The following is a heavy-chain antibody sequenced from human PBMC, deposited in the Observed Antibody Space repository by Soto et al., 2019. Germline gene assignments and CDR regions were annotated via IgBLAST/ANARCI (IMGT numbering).Heavy chain of an antibody. CDR3: AKDRDFWGGYYKHRGFDY. J-gene: IGHJ4*02. CDR2: ISGSGGTT. D-gene: IGHD3-3*01. Sequence: GSLRISCATSGFTFSSYAMSWVRPAPGKGLEWVSAISGSGGTTHYADSGKGRFTISRDSSKNTLYLQMNSLRAEDTAVYYCAKDRDFWGGYYKHRGFDYWGQGTLVTVSS. CDR1: GFTFSSYA. V-gene: IGHV3-23*01.